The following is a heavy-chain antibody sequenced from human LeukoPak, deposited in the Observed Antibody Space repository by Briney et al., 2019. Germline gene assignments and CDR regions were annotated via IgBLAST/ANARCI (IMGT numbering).Heavy chain of an antibody. CDR3: ARGSDNYYDSDY. J-gene: IGHJ4*02. CDR2: IYYSGST. CDR1: GGSISSSSYY. D-gene: IGHD3-22*01. Sequence: SETLSLTCTVSGGSISSSSYYWGWIRQPPGKGLEWIGSIYYSGSTYYNPSLKSRVTISVDTSKNQFSLKLSSVTAADTAVYYCARGSDNYYDSDYWGQGTLVTVSS. V-gene: IGHV4-39*07.